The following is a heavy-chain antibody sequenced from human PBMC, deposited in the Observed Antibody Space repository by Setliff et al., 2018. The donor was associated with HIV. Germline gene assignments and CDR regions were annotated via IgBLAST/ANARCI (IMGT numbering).Heavy chain of an antibody. Sequence: SETLSLTCSVSGGSLNSYYWSWIRQSGGQELEWIGRIFINGQTNYNPSLKSRLTMSVDKSKNQFSLRLKSVTAADSAVYYCAIHGTWNSQRFHFDYWGQGTPVTVSS. CDR2: IFINGQT. D-gene: IGHD1-7*01. CDR3: AIHGTWNSQRFHFDY. V-gene: IGHV4-4*07. CDR1: GGSLNSYY. J-gene: IGHJ4*02.